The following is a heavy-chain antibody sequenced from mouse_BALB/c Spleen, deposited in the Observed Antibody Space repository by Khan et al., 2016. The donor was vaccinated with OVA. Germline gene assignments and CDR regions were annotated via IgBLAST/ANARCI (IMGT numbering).Heavy chain of an antibody. V-gene: IGHV1S135*01. D-gene: IGHD2-2*01. Sequence: EVQLQQSGPELMKPGASVKISCKASGYSFTTYYIHWVIQSHGKSLEWIGFIDPFSGGTTYNQKFKGKATLTADKSSSTAYIHLSNLTSEDAAVYYCTRHGYVAWFTYWGQGTLVTVSA. CDR2: IDPFSGGT. CDR3: TRHGYVAWFTY. J-gene: IGHJ3*01. CDR1: GYSFTTYY.